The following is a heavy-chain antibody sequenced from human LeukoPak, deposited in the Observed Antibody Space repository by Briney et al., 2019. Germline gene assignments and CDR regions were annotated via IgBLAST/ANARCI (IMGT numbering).Heavy chain of an antibody. CDR2: IYPGGST. CDR1: EFTVSNNY. J-gene: IGHJ3*02. V-gene: IGHV3-53*04. D-gene: IGHD6-13*01. Sequence: GGSLRLSCAASEFTVSNNYMTWVRQAPGKGLEWVSVIYPGGSTYYTDSVKGRFTISGHNSENTLDLQMNSLRVEDTAVYYCARGPWAAAGGSIDGLDIWGQGAMDTVSS. CDR3: ARGPWAAAGGSIDGLDI.